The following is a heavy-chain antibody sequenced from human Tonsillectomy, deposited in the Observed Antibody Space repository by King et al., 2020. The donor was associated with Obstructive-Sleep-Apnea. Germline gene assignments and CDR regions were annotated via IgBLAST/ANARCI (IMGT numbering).Heavy chain of an antibody. D-gene: IGHD6-13*01. V-gene: IGHV1-24*01. Sequence: VQLVESGTEVKKPGASVKVSCKVSGYTLTELSMHWVRQAPGKGLEWMGGFDPEDGETIYAQKFQGRVTMTEDTSTDTAYMELSSPRSEDTAVYYCATDQTYSSHRALHYWGQGTLVTVSS. CDR1: GYTLTELS. CDR2: FDPEDGET. CDR3: ATDQTYSSHRALHY. J-gene: IGHJ4*02.